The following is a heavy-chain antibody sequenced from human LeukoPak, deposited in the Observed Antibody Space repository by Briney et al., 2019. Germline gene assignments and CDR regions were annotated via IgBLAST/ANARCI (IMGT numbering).Heavy chain of an antibody. CDR1: GGSISSSSYY. CDR3: ARGHRYYDSSGYYSYYFDY. CDR2: IYYSGST. D-gene: IGHD3-22*01. J-gene: IGHJ4*02. Sequence: SETLSLTCTVSGGSISSSSYYWGWIRQPPGKGLEWIGSIYYSGSTYYNPSLKSRVTISVDTSKNQFSLKLSSVTAADTAVYYCARGHRYYDSSGYYSYYFDYWGQGTLVTVSS. V-gene: IGHV4-39*07.